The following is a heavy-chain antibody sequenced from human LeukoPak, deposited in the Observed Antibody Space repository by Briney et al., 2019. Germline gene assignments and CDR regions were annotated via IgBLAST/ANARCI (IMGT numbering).Heavy chain of an antibody. Sequence: SETLSLTCTVSGGSISSGGYYWSWIRQHPGKGLEGIGYIYYSGSTYYNPSLKSRVTISVDTSKNQFSLKLSSVTAADTAVYYCARRPMSTIFGVVAHFDYWGQGTLVTVSS. D-gene: IGHD3-3*01. CDR3: ARRPMSTIFGVVAHFDY. J-gene: IGHJ4*02. V-gene: IGHV4-31*03. CDR1: GGSISSGGYY. CDR2: IYYSGST.